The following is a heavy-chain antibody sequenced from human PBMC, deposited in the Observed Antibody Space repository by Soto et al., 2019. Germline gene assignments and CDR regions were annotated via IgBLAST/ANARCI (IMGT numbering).Heavy chain of an antibody. Sequence: GSLRLSCAASGFSFSTYWIHWVRQASGKGLVWVSHINNDGSSTSYADSVKGRFTVSRDNAKNTLYLQMNSLRVEDTAVYYCPTDPYCRTDCYRYWGQGTRVTVSS. CDR1: GFSFSTYW. D-gene: IGHD2-21*02. V-gene: IGHV3-74*01. CDR2: INNDGSST. CDR3: PTDPYCRTDCYRY. J-gene: IGHJ4*02.